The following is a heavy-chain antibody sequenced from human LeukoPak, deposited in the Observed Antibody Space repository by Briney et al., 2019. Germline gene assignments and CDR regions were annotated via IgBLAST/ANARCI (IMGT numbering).Heavy chain of an antibody. CDR2: INHSGST. D-gene: IGHD3-16*02. CDR3: ARREFYDYVWGSYRRRKGFDY. V-gene: IGHV4-34*01. J-gene: IGHJ4*02. Sequence: ASETLSLTCAVYGGSFSGYYWSWIRQPPGKGLEWIGEINHSGSTNYNPSLKSRVTISVDTSKNQFSLKLSSVTAADTAVYYCARREFYDYVWGSYRRRKGFDYWGQGTLVTVSS. CDR1: GGSFSGYY.